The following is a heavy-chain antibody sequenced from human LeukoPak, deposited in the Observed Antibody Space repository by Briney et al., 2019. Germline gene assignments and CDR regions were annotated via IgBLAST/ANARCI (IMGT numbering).Heavy chain of an antibody. CDR3: AKDGLYYDGSEHVYYFDS. V-gene: IGHV3-23*01. D-gene: IGHD3-22*01. J-gene: IGHJ4*02. Sequence: GGSLRLSCAASGFTFSRSAMTWVRQGPGTGLEFVASIIYSGGATYYAGSVKGRFTISRDNSKNTLYLQMNSLRAEDTALYYCAKDGLYYDGSEHVYYFDSWGQGTLVTVSS. CDR2: IIYSGGAT. CDR1: GFTFSRSA.